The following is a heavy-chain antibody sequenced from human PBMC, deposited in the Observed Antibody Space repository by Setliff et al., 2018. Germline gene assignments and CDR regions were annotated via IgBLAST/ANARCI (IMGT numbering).Heavy chain of an antibody. D-gene: IGHD2-2*01. J-gene: IGHJ6*03. CDR2: INPSGEST. CDR1: GYTFTNYN. CDR3: ARGIIAYASWAPNKHAYYYYMDV. Sequence: PGESLKVSCKTSGYTFTNYNMDWVRQAPGQGLAWMGLINPSGESTVYAEKFQGRVSMTRDTSTSTVYMDLESLKSGDTAIYYCARGIIAYASWAPNKHAYYYYMDVWGNGTTVTVS. V-gene: IGHV1-46*01.